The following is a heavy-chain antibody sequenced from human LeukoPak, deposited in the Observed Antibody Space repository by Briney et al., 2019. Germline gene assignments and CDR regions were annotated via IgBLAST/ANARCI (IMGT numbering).Heavy chain of an antibody. CDR2: IKEDGSDK. CDR1: GFSSSSYW. D-gene: IGHD3-3*01. Sequence: PGGSLRLSCAVSGFSSSSYWMSWVRQAPGKGLEWVGNIKEDGSDKYYVDSVKGRFTISRDNAKNSLYLQMNSLRAEDTAVYYCARDFAYWGQGTLVTVSS. J-gene: IGHJ4*02. CDR3: ARDFAY. V-gene: IGHV3-7*05.